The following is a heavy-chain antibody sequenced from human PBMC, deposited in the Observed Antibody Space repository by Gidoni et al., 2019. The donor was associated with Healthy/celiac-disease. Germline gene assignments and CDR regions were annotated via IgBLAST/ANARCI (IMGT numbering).Heavy chain of an antibody. CDR2: ISWNSGSI. V-gene: IGHV3-9*01. CDR3: AKDTADYDFWSGPNERPYGMDV. J-gene: IGHJ6*02. CDR1: GFTFADYA. D-gene: IGHD3-3*01. Sequence: EVQLVESGGGLVQPGRSLRLSCAASGFTFADYAMHWVRQAPGKGLEWVSGISWNSGSIGYADSVKGRFTISRDNAKNSLYLQMNSLRAEDTALYYCAKDTADYDFWSGPNERPYGMDVWGQGTTVTVSS.